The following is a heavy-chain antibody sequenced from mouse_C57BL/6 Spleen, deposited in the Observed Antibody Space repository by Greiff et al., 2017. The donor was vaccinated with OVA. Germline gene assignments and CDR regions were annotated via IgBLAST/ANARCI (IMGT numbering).Heavy chain of an antibody. J-gene: IGHJ2*01. CDR3: ARGYYGSRGGY. D-gene: IGHD1-1*01. V-gene: IGHV1-82*01. CDR1: GYAFSSSW. CDR2: IYPGDGDT. Sequence: VQLQQSGPELVKPGASVKISCKASGYAFSSSWMNWVKQRPGKGLEWIGRIYPGDGDTNYNAKFKGKATLTADKSSSTAYMQLSSLTSEDSAVYFCARGYYGSRGGYWGQGTTLTVSS.